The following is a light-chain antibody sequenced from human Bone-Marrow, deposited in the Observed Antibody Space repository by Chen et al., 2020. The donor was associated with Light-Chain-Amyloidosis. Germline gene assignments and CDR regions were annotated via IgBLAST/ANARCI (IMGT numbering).Light chain of an antibody. V-gene: IGLV3-21*02. CDR2: DDS. CDR3: QVWDRSSDRPV. Sequence: SYVLTQPSSVSVAPGQTATLACGGNNIGSTSVHWYQQTPGQAPLLVVYDDSDRPSGIPERLSGSHSGNTATLTISRVEAGDEADYYCQVWDRSSDRPVFGGGTKLTVL. CDR1: NIGSTS. J-gene: IGLJ3*02.